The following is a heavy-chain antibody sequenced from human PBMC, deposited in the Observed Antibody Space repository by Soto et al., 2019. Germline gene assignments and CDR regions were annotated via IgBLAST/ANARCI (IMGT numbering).Heavy chain of an antibody. CDR2: IYWDDDK. D-gene: IGHD6-19*01. V-gene: IGHV2-5*02. J-gene: IGHJ3*02. Sequence: SGPTLVKPTQTLTLTCTFSGFSLSTSGVGVGWIRQPPGKALEWLALIYWDDDKRYSPSLKSRLTITKDTSKNQVVLTMTNMDPVDTATYYCARQGSGWFLDAFDIWGQGTMVTVSS. CDR1: GFSLSTSGVG. CDR3: ARQGSGWFLDAFDI.